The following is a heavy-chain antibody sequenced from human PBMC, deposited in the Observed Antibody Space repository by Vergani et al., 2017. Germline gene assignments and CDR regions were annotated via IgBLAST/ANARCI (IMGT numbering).Heavy chain of an antibody. Sequence: EVQLVESGGGLVQPGGSLRLSCAASGFTFSSYWMSWVRQAPGKGLEWVANIKQDGSEKYYVDSVKGRFTISRDNAKNSLYLQMNSLRAEDTAVYYCARVNYYGSGSYYNVWNYYYYGMDVWGQ. V-gene: IGHV3-7*01. CDR2: IKQDGSEK. D-gene: IGHD3-10*01. CDR1: GFTFSSYW. CDR3: ARVNYYGSGSYYNVWNYYYYGMDV. J-gene: IGHJ6*02.